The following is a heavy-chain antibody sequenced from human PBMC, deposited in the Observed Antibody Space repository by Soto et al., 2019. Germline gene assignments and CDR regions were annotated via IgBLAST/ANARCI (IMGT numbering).Heavy chain of an antibody. CDR2: INPSGGST. CDR3: ARDRTAMAYYYYGMDV. D-gene: IGHD5-18*01. CDR1: GYTFTSYY. V-gene: IGHV1-46*01. J-gene: IGHJ6*02. Sequence: QVQLVQSGAEVKKPGASLKVSCKASGYTFTSYYMHWVRKALGQGFEWMGIINPSGGSTSYAQKFQGRVTMTRDTSTSTVYMELSSLRSEDTAVYYCARDRTAMAYYYYGMDVWGQGTTVTVSS.